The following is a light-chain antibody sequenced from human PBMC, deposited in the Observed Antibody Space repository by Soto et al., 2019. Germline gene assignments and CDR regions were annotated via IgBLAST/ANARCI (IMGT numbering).Light chain of an antibody. J-gene: IGKJ5*01. CDR3: QQRSNWPPNT. Sequence: EIVLTQSPGTLSLSPGERATLSCRALQSVSSSYLAWYQQKPGQAPRLLIYDASNRATGIPARFSGSGSGTDFTLTISSLEPEDFAVYYCQQRSNWPPNTFGQGTRLEIK. CDR2: DAS. CDR1: QSVSSSY. V-gene: IGKV3D-20*02.